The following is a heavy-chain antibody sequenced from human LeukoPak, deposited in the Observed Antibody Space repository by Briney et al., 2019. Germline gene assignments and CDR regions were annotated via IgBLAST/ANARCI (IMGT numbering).Heavy chain of an antibody. CDR1: GFTFSSYN. CDR2: ISSSSSYI. J-gene: IGHJ3*02. CDR3: ARVYYDFWSGREDAFDI. V-gene: IGHV3-21*01. Sequence: PGGSLRLSCAASGFTFSSYNMNWVRQAPGKGLEWVSSISSSSSYIYYADSVKGRFTISRDNAKNSLYLQMNSLRAEDTAVYYCARVYYDFWSGREDAFDIWGQGTMVTVSS. D-gene: IGHD3-3*01.